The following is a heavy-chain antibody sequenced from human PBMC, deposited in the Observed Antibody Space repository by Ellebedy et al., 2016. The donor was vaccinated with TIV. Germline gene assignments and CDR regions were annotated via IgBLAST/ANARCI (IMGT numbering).Heavy chain of an antibody. D-gene: IGHD5-18*01. V-gene: IGHV1-2*02. CDR1: GFGLSGYY. J-gene: IGHJ4*02. CDR3: ARGLRYSAYTY. Sequence: ASVKVSCKASGFGLSGYYIHWVRQSPGQGLEWMGWVNPNGGGTEYAQKFQGRVTMTWDTSTSTAHMEVNWPISDDTAVYYCARGLRYSAYTYWGQGTLVTVSS. CDR2: VNPNGGGT.